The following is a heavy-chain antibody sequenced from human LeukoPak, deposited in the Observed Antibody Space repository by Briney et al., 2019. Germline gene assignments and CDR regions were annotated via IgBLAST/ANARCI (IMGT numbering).Heavy chain of an antibody. CDR3: ARTLNWAFDF. Sequence: GGSLRLSCAASGFTFSTYWVHWVRQAPGKGLVWVSRINTDGSSTNYADSVKGRFTISRDNANNTLYLQMNSLRAEDTAVYYCARTLNWAFDFWGQGTLVTVSS. CDR2: INTDGSST. V-gene: IGHV3-74*01. J-gene: IGHJ4*02. CDR1: GFTFSTYW. D-gene: IGHD7-27*01.